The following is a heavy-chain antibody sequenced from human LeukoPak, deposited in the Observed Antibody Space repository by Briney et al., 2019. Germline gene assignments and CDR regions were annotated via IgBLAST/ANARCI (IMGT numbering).Heavy chain of an antibody. V-gene: IGHV5-51*01. D-gene: IGHD5-24*01. CDR2: IYPGDSDT. Sequence: GESLKISCKGSGYSFTSYWIGWVRQMPGKGLEWMGIIYPGDSDTRYSPSFQGQVTISADKSISTAYLQWSSLKAPDTAMYYCARDARDGYNPDAFDIWGQGTMVTVSS. CDR3: ARDARDGYNPDAFDI. J-gene: IGHJ3*02. CDR1: GYSFTSYW.